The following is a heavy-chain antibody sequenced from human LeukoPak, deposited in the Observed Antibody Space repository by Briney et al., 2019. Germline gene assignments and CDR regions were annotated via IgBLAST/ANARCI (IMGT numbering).Heavy chain of an antibody. CDR1: GGSISSGSYY. D-gene: IGHD5-12*01. J-gene: IGHJ6*03. CDR3: AREYEGVGATDPKPYYYMDV. Sequence: SETLSLTCTVSGGSISSGSYYWSWIRQPAGKGLEWIGRIYTSGSTNYNPSLKSRVTISVDTSKNQFSLKLSSVTAADTAVYYCAREYEGVGATDPKPYYYMDVWGKGTTVTVSS. V-gene: IGHV4-61*02. CDR2: IYTSGST.